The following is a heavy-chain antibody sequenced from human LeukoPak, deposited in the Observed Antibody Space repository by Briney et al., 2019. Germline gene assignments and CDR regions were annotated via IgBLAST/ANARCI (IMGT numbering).Heavy chain of an antibody. CDR2: MKDDGNEI. CDR3: ARNRATNDY. D-gene: IGHD1-26*01. Sequence: AGGSLRLSGTASGFTFKNYRMTWVRQAPGKGLEWVASMKDDGNEIQYVDSVKGRFTISRDNAKNSLYLQMNNLRAEDTAVYYCARNRATNDYWGQGTLVTVSS. J-gene: IGHJ4*02. CDR1: GFTFKNYR. V-gene: IGHV3-7*01.